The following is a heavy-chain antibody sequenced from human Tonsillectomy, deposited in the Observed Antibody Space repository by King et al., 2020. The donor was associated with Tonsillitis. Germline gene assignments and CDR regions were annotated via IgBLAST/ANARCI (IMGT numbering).Heavy chain of an antibody. CDR2: TSGSGGST. Sequence: ELQLVQSGGGLVQPGGSLRLSCAASGFTFRTYAMTWVRQPPGKGLEWVSGTSGSGGSTYYADFVKGRFTISRDNSKNTLYLQMNSLRAEDTAIYYCAKFRGATDHYYYHMDVWGKGTTVTVSS. CDR3: AKFRGATDHYYYHMDV. V-gene: IGHV3-23*04. CDR1: GFTFRTYA. D-gene: IGHD1-26*01. J-gene: IGHJ6*03.